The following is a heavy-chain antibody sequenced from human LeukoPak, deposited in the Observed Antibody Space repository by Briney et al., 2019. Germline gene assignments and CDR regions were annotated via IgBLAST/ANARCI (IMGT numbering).Heavy chain of an antibody. D-gene: IGHD5-24*01. CDR1: GFTFSSYG. CDR2: IWYDGSNK. V-gene: IGHV3-33*06. Sequence: GGSLRLSCAASGFTFSSYGMHWVRQAPGKGLEWVAVIWYDGSNKYYADSVKGRFTISRDNSKNTLYLQMNSLTAEDTAVYYCAKACLVATTPGRGMDVWGQGTTVAVSS. CDR3: AKACLVATTPGRGMDV. J-gene: IGHJ6*02.